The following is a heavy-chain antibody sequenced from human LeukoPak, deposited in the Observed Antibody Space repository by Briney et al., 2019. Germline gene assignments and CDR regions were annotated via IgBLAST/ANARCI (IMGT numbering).Heavy chain of an antibody. CDR2: MNPNCGNT. CDR3: ARAGDIVVVPDNWFDP. Sequence: GASVKVSCKASGYTFTSYDINWVRQATGQGLEWMGWMNPNCGNTGYAQKFQGRVTMTRNTSISTAYMELSSLRSEDTAVYYCARAGDIVVVPDNWFDPWGQGTLVTVSS. D-gene: IGHD2-2*01. J-gene: IGHJ5*02. CDR1: GYTFTSYD. V-gene: IGHV1-8*01.